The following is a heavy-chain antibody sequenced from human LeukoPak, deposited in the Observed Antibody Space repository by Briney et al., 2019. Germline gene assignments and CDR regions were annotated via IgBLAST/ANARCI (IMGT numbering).Heavy chain of an antibody. CDR2: IRYDGSNK. J-gene: IGHJ6*02. Sequence: PGGSLRLSCAASGFTFSIYSMNWVRQAPGKGLEWVAFIRYDGSNKYYADSVKGRFTISRDNSKNTLYLQMNSLRAEDTAVYYCTRVNTYYYNTYYYYGMDVWGQGTTVTVSS. D-gene: IGHD3-22*01. CDR3: TRVNTYYYNTYYYYGMDV. CDR1: GFTFSIYS. V-gene: IGHV3-30*02.